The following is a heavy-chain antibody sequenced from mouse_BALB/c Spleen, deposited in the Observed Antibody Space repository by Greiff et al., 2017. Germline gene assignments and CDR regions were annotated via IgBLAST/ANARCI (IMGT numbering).Heavy chain of an antibody. V-gene: IGHV5-6-5*01. D-gene: IGHD2-4*01. CDR2: ISSGGST. J-gene: IGHJ3*01. CDR3: ARGHYDYPWFAY. CDR1: GFTFSSYA. Sequence: EVQRVESGGGLVKPGGSLKLSCAASGFTFSSYAMSWVRQTPEKRLEWVASISSGGSTYYPDSVKGRFTISRDNARNILYLQMSSLRSEDTAMYYCARGHYDYPWFAYWGQGTLVTVSA.